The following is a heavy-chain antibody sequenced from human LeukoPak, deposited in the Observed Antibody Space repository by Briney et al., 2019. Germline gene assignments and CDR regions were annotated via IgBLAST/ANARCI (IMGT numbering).Heavy chain of an antibody. J-gene: IGHJ4*02. CDR2: IYHSGST. D-gene: IGHD3-16*01. Sequence: SQTLSLTCTVSGGSISSGGYYWSWIRQPPGKGLEWIGYIYHSGSTYYNPSLKSRVTISVDRSKEQFSLKVNSVTAADTAVYYCTRGAGWLIDYWGQGILVTVST. CDR3: TRGAGWLIDY. V-gene: IGHV4-30-2*01. CDR1: GGSISSGGYY.